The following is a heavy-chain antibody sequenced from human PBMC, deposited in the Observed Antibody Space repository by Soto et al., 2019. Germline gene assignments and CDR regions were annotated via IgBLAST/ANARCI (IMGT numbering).Heavy chain of an antibody. CDR2: IGTVGDT. D-gene: IGHD7-27*01. Sequence: EVNLVESGGGLVRPGGSLRLSCAASGFTFSNSDMHWVRQTTGKGLEWLSGIGTVGDTYYPPSVRGRFTISREKAKNSLYLQMDGLRAEDTAVYFCARGTGAQLMYFDLWGRGTLVTVSS. CDR1: GFTFSNSD. V-gene: IGHV3-13*01. CDR3: ARGTGAQLMYFDL. J-gene: IGHJ2*01.